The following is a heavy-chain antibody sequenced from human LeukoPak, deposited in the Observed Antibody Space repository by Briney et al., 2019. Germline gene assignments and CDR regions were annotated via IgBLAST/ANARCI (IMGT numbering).Heavy chain of an antibody. D-gene: IGHD6-19*01. CDR3: ARASRGAGYSSGWSPPSAPSGAFDI. J-gene: IGHJ3*02. CDR2: IYHSGST. CDR1: GGSISSSNW. V-gene: IGHV4-4*02. Sequence: SGTLSLTCAVSGGSISSSNWWSWVRQPPGKGLEWIGEIYHSGSTNYDPSLKSRVTISVDTSKNQFSLKLSSVTAADTAVYYCARASRGAGYSSGWSPPSAPSGAFDIWGQGTMVTVSS.